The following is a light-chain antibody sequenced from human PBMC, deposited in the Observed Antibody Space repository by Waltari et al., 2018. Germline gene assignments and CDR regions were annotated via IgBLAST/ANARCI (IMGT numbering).Light chain of an antibody. Sequence: QSVLTQPPSASGTPGQRVTIPCSGSSSNIGSNYVSWYPQLPGTAPKLLIYRNNQRPSGVPDRFSGSKSGTSASLAISGLRSEDEADYYCAAWDDSLSGRHVVFGGGTKLTVL. CDR1: SSNIGSNY. V-gene: IGLV1-47*01. J-gene: IGLJ2*01. CDR2: RNN. CDR3: AAWDDSLSGRHVV.